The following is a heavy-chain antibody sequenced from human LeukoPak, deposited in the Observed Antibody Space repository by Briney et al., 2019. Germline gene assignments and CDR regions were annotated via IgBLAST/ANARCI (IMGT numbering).Heavy chain of an antibody. CDR1: GFTFSNYA. V-gene: IGHV3-23*01. J-gene: IGHJ4*02. D-gene: IGHD2-2*01. CDR2: SSGNGGST. CDR3: ANTVVVLDY. Sequence: GGSLRLSCGASGFTFSNYAMSWVRQAPGKGLEWVSTSSGNGGSTYYGDSVKGRFTISRDNSKNTLYLQMNSLRAEDTAVYYCANTVVVLDYWGQGTLVTVSS.